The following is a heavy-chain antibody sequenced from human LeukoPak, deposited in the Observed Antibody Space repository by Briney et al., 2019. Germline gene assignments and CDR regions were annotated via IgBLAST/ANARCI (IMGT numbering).Heavy chain of an antibody. Sequence: AGGSLSLSCSASGFTFDDYAVSWFRQAPGKGLEWVGFIRSKAFGGTPEFAASVRGRFTISRDDSKSIAYLQMNSLKTEDTAVYYCTRNTVTVHFDYWSQGTLVTVSA. CDR3: TRNTVTVHFDY. V-gene: IGHV3-49*03. CDR1: GFTFDDYA. J-gene: IGHJ4*02. CDR2: IRSKAFGGTP. D-gene: IGHD4-17*01.